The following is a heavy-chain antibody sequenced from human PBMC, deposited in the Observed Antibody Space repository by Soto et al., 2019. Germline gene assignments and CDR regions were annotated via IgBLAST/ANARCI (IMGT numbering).Heavy chain of an antibody. Sequence: GGSLRLSCAASGFTFSSYAMHWVRQAPGKGLEWVSYISSSSSYTNYADSVKGRFTISRDNPKNSLYLQMNSLRAEDTAVYYCARVHVGVVPVARDAFDIWGQGTMVTV. CDR3: ARVHVGVVPVARDAFDI. D-gene: IGHD2-2*01. J-gene: IGHJ3*02. CDR2: ISSSSSYT. V-gene: IGHV3-11*05. CDR1: GFTFSSYA.